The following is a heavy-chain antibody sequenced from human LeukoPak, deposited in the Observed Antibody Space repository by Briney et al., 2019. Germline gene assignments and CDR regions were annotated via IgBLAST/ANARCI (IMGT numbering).Heavy chain of an antibody. D-gene: IGHD3-22*01. Sequence: SVKVSRKASGGTFSSYAISWVRQAPGQGLEWMGGIIPIFGTANYAQKFQGRVTITADESTSTAYMELSSLRSEDTAVYYCASDSSGDYYYYGMDVWGQGTTVTVSS. CDR3: ASDSSGDYYYYGMDV. CDR1: GGTFSSYA. CDR2: IIPIFGTA. J-gene: IGHJ6*02. V-gene: IGHV1-69*13.